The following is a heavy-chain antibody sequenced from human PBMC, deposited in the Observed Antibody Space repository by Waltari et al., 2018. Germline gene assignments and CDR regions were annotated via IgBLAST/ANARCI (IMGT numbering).Heavy chain of an antibody. Sequence: EVQVVESGGGLVQPGGSLKLSCATSGFSFSGSSIHWVRQTSGNGLEWVGRIRREPYNYATAYSASVKGRFTISRDDSKNTAFLQMNSLMTEDTAVYYCSGGEVTGTDFWGQGTLVTVSS. D-gene: IGHD6-19*01. J-gene: IGHJ4*02. V-gene: IGHV3-73*01. CDR1: GFSFSGSS. CDR2: IRREPYNYAT. CDR3: SGGEVTGTDF.